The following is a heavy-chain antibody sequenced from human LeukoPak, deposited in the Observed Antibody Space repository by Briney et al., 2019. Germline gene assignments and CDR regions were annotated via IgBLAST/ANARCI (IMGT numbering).Heavy chain of an antibody. CDR3: ASRGYCSSTSCYGSGDYYYYYMDV. D-gene: IGHD2-2*01. Sequence: SVKVSCKASGGTFISYAISWVRQAPGHGLEWMGGTIPIFGTANYAQKFQGRVTITADESTSTAYMELSSLRSEDTAVYYCASRGYCSSTSCYGSGDYYYYYMDVWGKGTTVTISS. CDR1: GGTFISYA. J-gene: IGHJ6*03. CDR2: TIPIFGTA. V-gene: IGHV1-69*01.